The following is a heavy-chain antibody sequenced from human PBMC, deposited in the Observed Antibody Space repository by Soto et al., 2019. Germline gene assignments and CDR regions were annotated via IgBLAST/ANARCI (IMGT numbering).Heavy chain of an antibody. CDR1: GGSVSSGSYY. D-gene: IGHD5-12*01. Sequence: QVQLQESGPGLVKPSETLSLTCTVSGGSVSSGSYYWSWIRQPPGKGLEWIGYIYYSGSTNYNPSLKSRVTISVDTSKNQFSLKLSSVTAADTAVYYCARGRAERWLQSGYYGMDVWGQGTTVTVSS. CDR2: IYYSGST. V-gene: IGHV4-61*01. CDR3: ARGRAERWLQSGYYGMDV. J-gene: IGHJ6*02.